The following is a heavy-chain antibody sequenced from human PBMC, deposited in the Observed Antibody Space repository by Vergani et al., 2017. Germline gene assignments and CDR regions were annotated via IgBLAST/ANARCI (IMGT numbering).Heavy chain of an antibody. V-gene: IGHV1-69*11. CDR3: ARATCSCGSCYRGFEY. J-gene: IGHJ4*02. CDR2: IIPSLATT. CDR1: GGTFSSYA. Sequence: QVQLVQSGAEVKKPGSSVKVSCKASGGTFSSYALNWVRQAPGQGLEWMGSIIPSLATTIYAQKFQGRVTITADESTSTAYMELSSHKSEDTAVVYCARATCSCGSCYRGFEYWGQGALITVSS. D-gene: IGHD2-15*01.